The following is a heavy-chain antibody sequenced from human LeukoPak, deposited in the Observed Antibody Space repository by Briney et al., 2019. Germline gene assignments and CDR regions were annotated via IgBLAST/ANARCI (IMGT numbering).Heavy chain of an antibody. CDR2: ISYDGSNK. V-gene: IGHV3-30-3*01. CDR3: AREGYYYDFDY. D-gene: IGHD3-10*01. Sequence: GGSLRLSCAASGFTFSSYAMHWVRQAPGKGLEWVAVISYDGSNKYYADSVKGRFTISRDNSKNTLYLQMNSLRAEDTAVYYCAREGYYYDFDYWGQGTQVTVSS. J-gene: IGHJ4*02. CDR1: GFTFSSYA.